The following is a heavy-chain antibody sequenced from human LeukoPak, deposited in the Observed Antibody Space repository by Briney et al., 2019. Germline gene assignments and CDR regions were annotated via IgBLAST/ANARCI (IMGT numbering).Heavy chain of an antibody. D-gene: IGHD3-22*01. V-gene: IGHV3-23*01. J-gene: IGHJ4*02. Sequence: GGSLGLSCIASGFTFSSYAMNWVRQAPGKGLEWVSGISGSGDSTYYADSVKGRFTISRDNSKNTLDLQMNSLRAEGTAVYYCAKGPTHDYYDSSGYSALRFDCWGQGTLVTVSS. CDR2: ISGSGDST. CDR3: AKGPTHDYYDSSGYSALRFDC. CDR1: GFTFSSYA.